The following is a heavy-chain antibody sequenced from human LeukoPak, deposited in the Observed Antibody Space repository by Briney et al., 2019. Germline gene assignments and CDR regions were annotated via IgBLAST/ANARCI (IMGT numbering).Heavy chain of an antibody. CDR2: ITGPADVT. V-gene: IGHV3-23*01. J-gene: IGHJ4*02. CDR3: AKDRVSGDGYNSLDY. Sequence: GGSLRLSCAASGFSFNSYAMNWVRQVPGKGLEWVSDITGPADVTTYADSVKGRFTISRDNSKNTVFLQMDSLRAEDTAVYYCAKDRVSGDGYNSLDYWGQGTLVTVSS. D-gene: IGHD5-24*01. CDR1: GFSFNSYA.